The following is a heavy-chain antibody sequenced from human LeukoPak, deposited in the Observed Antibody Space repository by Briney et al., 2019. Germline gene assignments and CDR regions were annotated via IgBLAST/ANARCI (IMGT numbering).Heavy chain of an antibody. CDR1: GGSISSYY. CDR3: ARGGMYYDFWSGYSDYYYYMDV. D-gene: IGHD3-3*01. CDR2: IYYSGST. V-gene: IGHV4-59*01. Sequence: SETLSLTCTVSGGSISSYYWSWIRQPPGKGLEWIGYIYYSGSTNYNPSLKSRVTISVDTSKNQFSLKLSSVTAADTAVYYCARGGMYYDFWSGYSDYYYYMDVWSKGTTVTVSS. J-gene: IGHJ6*03.